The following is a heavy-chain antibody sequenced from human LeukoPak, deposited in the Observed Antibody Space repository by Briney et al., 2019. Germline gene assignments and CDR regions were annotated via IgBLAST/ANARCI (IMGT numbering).Heavy chain of an antibody. V-gene: IGHV3-23*01. CDR2: ISGSGGST. Sequence: GGSLRLSCAASGFTFNTYAMSWVRQAPGKGLEWVSAISGSGGSTYYADSVKGRFTISRDNSKNTLYLQMNSLRAEDTAVYYCAKDSSSWYTEDWFDPWGQGTLVTVSS. CDR1: GFTFNTYA. CDR3: AKDSSSWYTEDWFDP. J-gene: IGHJ5*02. D-gene: IGHD6-13*01.